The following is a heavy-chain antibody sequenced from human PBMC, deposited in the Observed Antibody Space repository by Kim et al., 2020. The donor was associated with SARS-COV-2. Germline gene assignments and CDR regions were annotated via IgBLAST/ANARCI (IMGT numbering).Heavy chain of an antibody. J-gene: IGHJ3*02. Sequence: SYAQKFQGRVTMPRDTSTSTVYMELSSLRSEDTAVYYCARDLLDAFDIWGQGTMVTVSS. CDR3: ARDLLDAFDI. V-gene: IGHV1-46*01.